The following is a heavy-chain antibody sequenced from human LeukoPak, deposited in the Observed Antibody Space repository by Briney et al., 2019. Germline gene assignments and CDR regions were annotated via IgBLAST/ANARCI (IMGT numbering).Heavy chain of an antibody. CDR2: IWYDGSNK. CDR1: GFTFSSYG. D-gene: IGHD6-19*01. Sequence: GGSLRLSCAASGFTFSSYGMHWVRQAPGKGLEWVAVIWYDGSNKYYADSVKGRFTISRDNSKNTLYLQMNSLRAEDTAVYYCARERKSSGWATTYYFDYWGQGTLVTVSS. J-gene: IGHJ4*02. V-gene: IGHV3-33*01. CDR3: ARERKSSGWATTYYFDY.